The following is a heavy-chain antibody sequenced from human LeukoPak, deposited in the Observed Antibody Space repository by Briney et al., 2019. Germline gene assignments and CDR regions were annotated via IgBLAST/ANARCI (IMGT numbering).Heavy chain of an antibody. CDR1: GDSIRSGGYY. D-gene: IGHD2/OR15-2a*01. J-gene: IGHJ3*02. CDR2: IYHSGSA. Sequence: PSQTLSLTCTVSGDSIRSGGYYYSWIRQSPGKGLEWIGFIYHSGSAYYNPSLRSRVTISVDRSKNQFSLKMTSVTAADTAVYYCARQYTFDIWGRGTMVSVSS. CDR3: ARQYTFDI. V-gene: IGHV4-30-2*06.